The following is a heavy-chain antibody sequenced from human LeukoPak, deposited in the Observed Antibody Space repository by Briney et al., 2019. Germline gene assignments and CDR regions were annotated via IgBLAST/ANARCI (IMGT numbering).Heavy chain of an antibody. Sequence: GGSLRLSCAASGFSFSSYGMHWLRQAPGKGPESVALIRHDETETYHADSVKGRFTISRDDSKSTFYLQMNSLRPEDTAVYYCAKANRDHLSHYYGVDVWGPGTTV. CDR1: GFSFSSYG. D-gene: IGHD3-10*01. CDR3: AKANRDHLSHYYGVDV. J-gene: IGHJ6*02. V-gene: IGHV3-30*02. CDR2: IRHDETET.